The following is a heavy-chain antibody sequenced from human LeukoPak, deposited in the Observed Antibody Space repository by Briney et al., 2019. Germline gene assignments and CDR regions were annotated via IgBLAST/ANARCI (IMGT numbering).Heavy chain of an antibody. CDR3: AKDRIQLWLPPDY. V-gene: IGHV3-30*04. J-gene: IGHJ4*02. Sequence: GRSLRLSCAASGFTFSSYAMHWVRQAPGKGLEWVAVISYDGSNKYYADSVKGRFTISRDNSKNTLYLQMNSLRAEDTAVYYCAKDRIQLWLPPDYWGQGTLVTVSS. CDR1: GFTFSSYA. CDR2: ISYDGSNK. D-gene: IGHD5-18*01.